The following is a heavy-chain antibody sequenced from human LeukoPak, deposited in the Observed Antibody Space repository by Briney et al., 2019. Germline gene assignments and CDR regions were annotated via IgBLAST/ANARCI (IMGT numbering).Heavy chain of an antibody. CDR3: ARRVHDYVWGSYRYNWFDL. CDR1: GGSFSGYY. V-gene: IGHV4-34*01. D-gene: IGHD3-16*02. Sequence: SETLSLTCAVYGGSFSGYYWSWIRQPPGKGLEWIGEINHSGSTNYNPSPKSRVTISVDTSKNQFSLKLSSVTAADTAVYYCARRVHDYVWGSYRYNWFDLWGQGTLVTVSS. CDR2: INHSGST. J-gene: IGHJ5*02.